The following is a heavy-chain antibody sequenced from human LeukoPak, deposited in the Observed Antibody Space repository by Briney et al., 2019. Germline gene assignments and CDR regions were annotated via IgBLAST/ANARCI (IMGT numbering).Heavy chain of an antibody. V-gene: IGHV1-18*04. CDR3: ARAWLRRKYYYYMDV. Sequence: GASVKVPCKASGYTFSNYGMSWVRQAPGHGLEWMGWINGFNGHTKYSQKSQGRVTMTTDTSTSTAYMEVRSLRSDDTAVYYCARAWLRRKYYYYMDVWGKGTTVTVSS. CDR2: INGFNGHT. J-gene: IGHJ6*03. CDR1: GYTFSNYG. D-gene: IGHD5-12*01.